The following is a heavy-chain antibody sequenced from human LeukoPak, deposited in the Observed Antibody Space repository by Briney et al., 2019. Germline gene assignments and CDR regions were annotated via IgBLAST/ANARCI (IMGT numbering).Heavy chain of an antibody. D-gene: IGHD3-22*01. CDR3: ARGKGVVGIWRGLIW. J-gene: IGHJ4*02. Sequence: GGSLRLSCAASGSTFSSYWMYWVRQAPGKGLVWVARINSDGSSTSYADSAKGRLTISRDNAKNTLSLQMNSLRAEDTAVYYCARGKGVVGIWRGLIWWGQGTLVTVSS. V-gene: IGHV3-74*01. CDR1: GSTFSSYW. CDR2: INSDGSST.